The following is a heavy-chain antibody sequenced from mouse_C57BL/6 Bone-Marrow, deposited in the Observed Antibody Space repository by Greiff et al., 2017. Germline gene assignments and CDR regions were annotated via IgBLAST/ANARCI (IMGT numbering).Heavy chain of an antibody. V-gene: IGHV3-6*01. J-gene: IGHJ4*01. CDR2: ISYDGSN. CDR3: ARFYYGRAMDY. CDR1: GYSITSGYY. Sequence: VQLQQSGPGLVKPSQSLSLTCSVTGYSITSGYYWNWIRQFPGNKLEWMGYISYDGSNNYNPSLKNRISITRDTSKNQFFLKLNSVTTEDTATYYCARFYYGRAMDYWGQGTSVTVSS. D-gene: IGHD1-1*01.